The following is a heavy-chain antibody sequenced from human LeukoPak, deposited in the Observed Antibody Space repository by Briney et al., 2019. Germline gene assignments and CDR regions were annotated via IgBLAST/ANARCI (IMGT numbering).Heavy chain of an antibody. V-gene: IGHV4-34*01. CDR1: GGTFRGYY. CDR3: ARGVFVMKMHGGAVGIFFDS. Sequence: SETLSLTCAVSGGTFRGYYWTWIRQPPGKGLEWIGDINHSGSTNYNPSITSRVTMSVDTSKDQLSLKLTSVTAADTAVYYGARGVFVMKMHGGAVGIFFDSWGQGTLVTVSS. D-gene: IGHD3-16*01. CDR2: INHSGST. J-gene: IGHJ4*02.